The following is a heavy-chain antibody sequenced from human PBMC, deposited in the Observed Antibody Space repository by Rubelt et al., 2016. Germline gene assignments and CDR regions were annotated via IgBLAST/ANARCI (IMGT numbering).Heavy chain of an antibody. D-gene: IGHD3-3*01. CDR2: INHSGST. V-gene: IGHV4-34*01. CDR3: ARGNYDFWSGYSRLYYYYYGMDV. J-gene: IGHJ6*02. Sequence: GLEWIGEINHSGSTNYNPSLKSRVTISVDTSKNQFSLKLSSVTAADTAVYYCARGNYDFWSGYSRLYYYYYGMDVWGQGTTVTVSS.